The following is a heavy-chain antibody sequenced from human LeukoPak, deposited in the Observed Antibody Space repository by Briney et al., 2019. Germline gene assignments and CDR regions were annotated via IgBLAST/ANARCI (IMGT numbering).Heavy chain of an antibody. Sequence: PGGSLRLSCAASGFTFSTYGMHWVRQAPGKGLEWVAVISSDGGTKYYADSVKGRFTISRDNSKNTLYVQMNSLRAEDTAVYYCAKSGNVLLWFGELFTMDVWGQGTTVTVSS. CDR3: AKSGNVLLWFGELFTMDV. D-gene: IGHD3-10*01. CDR2: ISSDGGTK. CDR1: GFTFSTYG. V-gene: IGHV3-30*18. J-gene: IGHJ6*02.